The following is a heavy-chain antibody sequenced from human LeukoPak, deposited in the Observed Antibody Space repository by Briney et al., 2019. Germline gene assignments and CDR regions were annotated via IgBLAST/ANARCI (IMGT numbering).Heavy chain of an antibody. CDR1: GYTFTSYD. J-gene: IGHJ4*02. V-gene: IGHV1-69*05. CDR2: IIPIFGTA. CDR3: AREIQRGTLGY. Sequence: SVKVSCKASGYTFTSYDINWVRQAPGQGLEWMGGIIPIFGTANYAQKFQGRVTITTDESTSTAYMELSSLRSEDTAVYYCAREIQRGTLGYWGQGTLVTVSS. D-gene: IGHD7-27*01.